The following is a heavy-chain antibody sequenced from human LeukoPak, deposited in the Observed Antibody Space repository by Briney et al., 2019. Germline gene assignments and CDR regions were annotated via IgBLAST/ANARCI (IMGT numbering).Heavy chain of an antibody. J-gene: IGHJ6*02. CDR2: ISYDGSNK. CDR3: ARDLGGSGYGMDV. CDR1: GFTFSSYA. V-gene: IGHV3-30-3*01. Sequence: GGSLRLSCAASGFTFSSYAMHWVRQAPGKGLEWVAVISYDGSNKYYADSVKGRFTISRDNSKNTLYLQMNSLRAEDTAVYYCARDLGGSGYGMDVWGQGTTVTVSS. D-gene: IGHD3-10*01.